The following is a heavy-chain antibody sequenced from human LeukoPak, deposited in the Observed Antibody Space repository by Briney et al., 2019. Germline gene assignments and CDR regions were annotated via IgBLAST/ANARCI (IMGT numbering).Heavy chain of an antibody. CDR1: GYTFTDYY. CDR3: ATKSSGYYMY. D-gene: IGHD3-3*01. Sequence: GASVKVSCKASGYTFTDYYMHWVRQAPGQGLEWMGWINPKSGGTNYAQKYQGRITMTRDASSSTAYMELSRLRSDDTAVYYCATKSSGYYMYWGQGSLVTVSS. J-gene: IGHJ4*02. V-gene: IGHV1-2*02. CDR2: INPKSGGT.